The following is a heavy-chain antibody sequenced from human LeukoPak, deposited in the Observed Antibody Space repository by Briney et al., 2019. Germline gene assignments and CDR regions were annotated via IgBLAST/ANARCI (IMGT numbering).Heavy chain of an antibody. CDR2: IYYSGST. D-gene: IGHD2-15*01. V-gene: IGHV4-59*01. Sequence: PSETLSLTCTVSGGSISSYYWSWIRQPPGKGLEWIGCIYYSGSTNYNPSLKSRVTISVDTSKNQFSLKLSSVTAADTAVYYCARAKLGYCSGGSCYQWFDPWGQGTLVTVSS. CDR1: GGSISSYY. CDR3: ARAKLGYCSGGSCYQWFDP. J-gene: IGHJ5*02.